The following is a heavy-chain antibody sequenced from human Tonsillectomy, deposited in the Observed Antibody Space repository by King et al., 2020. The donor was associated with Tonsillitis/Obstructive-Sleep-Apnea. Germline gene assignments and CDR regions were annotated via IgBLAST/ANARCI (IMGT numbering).Heavy chain of an antibody. CDR3: AVYYYGSGSGHWYFDL. J-gene: IGHJ2*01. CDR1: GGSISNSSYY. CDR2: IYYSGGT. Sequence: QLQESGPGLVKPSETLSLTCTVSGGSISNSSYYWGWIRQPPGKGLEWIGSIYYSGGTYYNPSLKSRLTISVDTSKNQFSLKLSSLTAADTAMYYCAVYYYGSGSGHWYFDLWGRGTLVTVSS. D-gene: IGHD3-10*01. V-gene: IGHV4-39*01.